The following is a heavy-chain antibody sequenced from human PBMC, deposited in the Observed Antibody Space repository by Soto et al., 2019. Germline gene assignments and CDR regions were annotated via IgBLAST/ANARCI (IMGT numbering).Heavy chain of an antibody. CDR2: IYFRGNT. D-gene: IGHD1-1*01. V-gene: IGHV4-34*01. J-gene: IGHJ4*02. CDR1: GGSFSGYY. Sequence: PSETLSLTCAVYGGSFSGYYWSWIRQPPGKGLEWIGSIYFRGNTYYNPSLQTRVTISLDKSKSQFSLKLNSVTAADSAVYFCATLEGLATISYYFDFWGQGALVTVSS. CDR3: ATLEGLATISYYFDF.